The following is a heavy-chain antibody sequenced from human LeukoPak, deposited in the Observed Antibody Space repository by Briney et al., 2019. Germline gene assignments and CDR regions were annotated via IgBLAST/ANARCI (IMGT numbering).Heavy chain of an antibody. D-gene: IGHD1-1*01. CDR1: GFTFSNYW. CDR2: INDDGSAT. V-gene: IGHV3-74*01. Sequence: GGSLRLSCAASGFTFSNYWMHWVRQVPGKGLVWVSRINDDGSATFYADSVKGRFTISRDNPKNTLYLQMNSLRAEDTAVYYCAKGGNDYWGQGTLVTVSS. J-gene: IGHJ4*02. CDR3: AKGGNDY.